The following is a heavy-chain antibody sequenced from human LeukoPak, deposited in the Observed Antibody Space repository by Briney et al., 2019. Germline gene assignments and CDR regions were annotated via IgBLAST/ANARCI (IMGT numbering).Heavy chain of an antibody. J-gene: IGHJ4*02. D-gene: IGHD1-14*01. CDR3: AKTRGGPTSPDDY. V-gene: IGHV3-53*01. CDR1: GFTVSSSY. Sequence: GGSLRLSCAASGFTVSSSYMSWVRQAPGKGLEWVSVFYSGGKTYYTDSVKGRFTISRDNSNNTLYLQMNSLRAEDTAVYYCAKTRGGPTSPDDYWGQGTLVTVSS. CDR2: FYSGGKT.